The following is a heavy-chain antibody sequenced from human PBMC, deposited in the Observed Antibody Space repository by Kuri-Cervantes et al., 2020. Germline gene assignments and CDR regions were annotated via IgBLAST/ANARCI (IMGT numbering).Heavy chain of an antibody. V-gene: IGHV4-39*07. CDR2: INHSGST. Sequence: GSLRLCCTVSGGSISSSSYYWGWIRQPPGKGLEWIGEINHSGSTNYNPSLKSRVTISVDTSKNQFSLKLSSVTAADTAVYYCARGKGYRRYSSGQNDYWGQGTLVTVSS. J-gene: IGHJ4*02. CDR3: ARGKGYRRYSSGQNDY. D-gene: IGHD6-19*01. CDR1: GGSISSSSYY.